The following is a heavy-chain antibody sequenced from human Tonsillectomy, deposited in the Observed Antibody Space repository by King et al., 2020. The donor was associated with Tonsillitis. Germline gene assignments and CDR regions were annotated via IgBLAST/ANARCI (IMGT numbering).Heavy chain of an antibody. V-gene: IGHV3-33*05. CDR2: ISYDGTNK. Sequence: VQLVESGGGVVQPGRSLRLSCAASGFTFSSYGMHWVRQAPGKGLEWVAVISYDGTNKYYADSVKGRFTISRDNSKNTLFLRMNSLRAEATAVYYCARGDDSSGNYWSSDYWGQGTLVTVSS. CDR3: ARGDDSSGNYWSSDY. D-gene: IGHD3-22*01. J-gene: IGHJ4*02. CDR1: GFTFSSYG.